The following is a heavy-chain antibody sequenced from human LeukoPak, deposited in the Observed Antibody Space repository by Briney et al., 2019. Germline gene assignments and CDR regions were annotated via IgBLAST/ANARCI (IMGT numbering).Heavy chain of an antibody. CDR2: ISYDGSNK. D-gene: IGHD1-26*01. V-gene: IGHV3-30-3*01. CDR1: GFTFSSYA. CDR3: ARGGGDY. J-gene: IGHJ4*02. Sequence: GGSLRLSCAASGFTFSSYAMHWVRQAPGKGLEWVAVISYDGSNKYYADSVKGRFTISRDSSKNTLYLQMNSLRAEDTAVYYCARGGGDYWGQGTLVTVSS.